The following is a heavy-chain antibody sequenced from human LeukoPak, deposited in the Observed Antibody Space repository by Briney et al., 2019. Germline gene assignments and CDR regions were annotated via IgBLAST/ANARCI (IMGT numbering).Heavy chain of an antibody. D-gene: IGHD2-21*02. J-gene: IGHJ4*02. V-gene: IGHV3-21*01. CDR3: ASSPKAYCGGDCYFDY. CDR2: ISSSSSYI. Sequence: GGSLRLSCAASGFTFSSYSMNWVRQAPGKGLEWVSSISSSSSYIYYADSVKGRFTISRNNAKNSLYLQMNSLRAEDTAVYYCASSPKAYCGGDCYFDYWGQGTLVTASS. CDR1: GFTFSSYS.